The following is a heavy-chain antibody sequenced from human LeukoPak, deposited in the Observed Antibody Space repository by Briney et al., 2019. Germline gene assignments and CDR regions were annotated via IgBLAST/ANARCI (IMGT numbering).Heavy chain of an antibody. V-gene: IGHV4-34*01. J-gene: IGHJ5*02. CDR1: GGSFSGYY. D-gene: IGHD3-16*02. Sequence: SETLSLTCAVYGGSFSGYYWSWIRHPPGKGLEWIGEINHSGSTNYNPSLKSRVTISVDTSKNQFSLKLSSVTAADTAVYYCARGHYIWGSYRYTDWFDPWGQGTLVTVSS. CDR3: ARGHYIWGSYRYTDWFDP. CDR2: INHSGST.